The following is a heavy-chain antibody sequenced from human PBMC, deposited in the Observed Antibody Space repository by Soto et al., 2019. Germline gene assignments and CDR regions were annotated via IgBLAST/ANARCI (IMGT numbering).Heavy chain of an antibody. V-gene: IGHV1-46*03. D-gene: IGHD5-18*01. Sequence: ASVKVSCKASGYTFTSYYMHWVRQAPGQGLEWMGIINPSGGSTSYAQKFQGRVTMTRDTSTSTVYMELSSLRSEDTAVYYCARDWVGTAMVGRRGMDVWGQGTTVTVSS. CDR1: GYTFTSYY. CDR3: ARDWVGTAMVGRRGMDV. J-gene: IGHJ6*02. CDR2: INPSGGST.